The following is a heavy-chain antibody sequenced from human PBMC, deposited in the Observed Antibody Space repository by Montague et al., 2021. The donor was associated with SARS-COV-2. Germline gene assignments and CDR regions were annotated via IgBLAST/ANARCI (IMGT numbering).Heavy chain of an antibody. D-gene: IGHD2-21*02. CDR3: TRSGDGVYYGMDV. Sequence: SLRLSCAASGFTFSRYWMHWVRQVPGKGLLWVSRINIDGSRTTYADSVKGRFTISRDNAKNTLFLQMNGLRADDTAVYYCTRSGDGVYYGMDVWGQGTTVTVSS. CDR2: INIDGSRT. V-gene: IGHV3-74*03. CDR1: GFTFSRYW. J-gene: IGHJ6*02.